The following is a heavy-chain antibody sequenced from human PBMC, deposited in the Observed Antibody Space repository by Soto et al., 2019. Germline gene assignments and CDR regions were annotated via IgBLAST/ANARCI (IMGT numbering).Heavy chain of an antibody. CDR1: RFTFSSYS. J-gene: IGHJ5*02. D-gene: IGHD3-22*01. Sequence: GGSLTLSFAASRFTFSSYSMNWVLQAPGNGLVWFSYISGGSTIYYTDSGKGRFTIAGDNAENSLYLQMNSLRDEDTAVYYCARDARPVAYYYEPNWFDPLGQGTVVTVSS. CDR3: ARDARPVAYYYEPNWFDP. CDR2: ISGGSTI. V-gene: IGHV3-48*02.